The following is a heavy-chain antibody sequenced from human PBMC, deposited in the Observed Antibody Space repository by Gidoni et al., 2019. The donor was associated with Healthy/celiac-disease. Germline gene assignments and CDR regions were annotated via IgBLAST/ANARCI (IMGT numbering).Heavy chain of an antibody. CDR3: ARDPGNTFDY. V-gene: IGHV1-46*01. CDR1: GYTFTSYY. Sequence: VQLVQSGAEVKKPGAAVKVPCKASGYTFTSYYMHWVRQAPGQGLEWMGIITPSGGSTSYAQKFQGRVTMTRDTSTSTVYMELSSLRSEDTAVYYCARDPGNTFDYWGQGTLVTVSS. CDR2: ITPSGGST. J-gene: IGHJ4*02.